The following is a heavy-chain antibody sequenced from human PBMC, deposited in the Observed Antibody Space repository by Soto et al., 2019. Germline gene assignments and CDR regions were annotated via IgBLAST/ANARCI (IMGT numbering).Heavy chain of an antibody. D-gene: IGHD3-3*01. CDR1: GGSISSYY. Sequence: PSETLSLTCTVSGGSISSYYWSWIRQPPGKGLEWIGYIYYSGSTNYNPSLKSRVTISVDTSKNQFSLKLSSVTAADTAVYYCARSGRGGADFWSGYYQYYYYGMDVWGQGTTVTVSS. CDR3: ARSGRGGADFWSGYYQYYYYGMDV. CDR2: IYYSGST. J-gene: IGHJ6*02. V-gene: IGHV4-59*01.